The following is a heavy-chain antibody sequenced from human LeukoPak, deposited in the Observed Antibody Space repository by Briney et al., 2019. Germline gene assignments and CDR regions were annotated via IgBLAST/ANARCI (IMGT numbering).Heavy chain of an antibody. V-gene: IGHV4-4*07. CDR3: ARVGRYQLLEEYFDY. D-gene: IGHD2-2*01. CDR2: IYTSGST. Sequence: SETLSLTCTVSGGSISSYYWSWIQQPAGKGLEWIGRIYTSGSTNYNPSLKSRVTMSVDTSKNQFSLKLSSVTAADTAVYYCARVGRYQLLEEYFDYWGQGTLVTVSS. CDR1: GGSISSYY. J-gene: IGHJ4*02.